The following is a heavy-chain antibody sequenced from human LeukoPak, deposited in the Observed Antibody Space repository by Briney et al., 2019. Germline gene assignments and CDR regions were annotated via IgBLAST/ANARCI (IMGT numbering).Heavy chain of an antibody. CDR1: GFTFSSYA. CDR2: ISGSGGST. V-gene: IGHV3-23*01. CDR3: AKDWGDRFAPRGFDN. J-gene: IGHJ4*02. Sequence: GESLRLSCAASGFTFSSYAMSWVRQAPGKGLEWVSAISGSGGSTYYADSVKGRFTISRDNSKNTLYLQMNSLRAEDTAVYYCAKDWGDRFAPRGFDNWGQGTLVTVSS. D-gene: IGHD3-16*01.